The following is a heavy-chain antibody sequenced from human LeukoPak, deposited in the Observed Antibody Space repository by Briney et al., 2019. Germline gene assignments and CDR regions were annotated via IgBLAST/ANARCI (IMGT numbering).Heavy chain of an antibody. Sequence: SETLSLTCTVSGGSISSYYWSWIRQPPGKGLEGIGYIYATGSTNYNPSLKSRVTISVDTSKNQSSLNLRSVTAAETAVYYCARHGSVRSPLGPWGQGTLVTVSS. CDR3: ARHGSVRSPLGP. CDR1: GGSISSYY. CDR2: IYATGST. D-gene: IGHD3-10*01. J-gene: IGHJ5*02. V-gene: IGHV4-4*09.